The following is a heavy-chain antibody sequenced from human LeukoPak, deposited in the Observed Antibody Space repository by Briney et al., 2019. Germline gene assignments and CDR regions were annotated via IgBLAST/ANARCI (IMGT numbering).Heavy chain of an antibody. CDR3: AKDQWEDTAMVTSDY. Sequence: GGSLRLSCAASGFTFSSYAMSWVRQAPGKGLEWVLAISGSGGSTYYADSVKGRFTISRDNSKNTLYLQMNSLRAEDTAVYYCAKDQWEDTAMVTSDYWGQGTLVTVSS. CDR1: GFTFSSYA. D-gene: IGHD5-18*01. CDR2: ISGSGGST. J-gene: IGHJ4*02. V-gene: IGHV3-23*01.